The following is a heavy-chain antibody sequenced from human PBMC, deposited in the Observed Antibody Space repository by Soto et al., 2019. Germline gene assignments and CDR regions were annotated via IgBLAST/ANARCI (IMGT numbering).Heavy chain of an antibody. CDR1: GGTIISYY. J-gene: IGHJ6*02. V-gene: IGHV4-59*12. Sequence: LSLTFSVSGGTIISYYWSWIRQPPGKGLEWIGYIYSRGTTSYNPSLRSRATILVDTSKNQFSLRLTSVTATDTAVYYCATGRISRGLDVWGQGTTVTVSS. CDR2: IYSRGTT. CDR3: ATGRISRGLDV.